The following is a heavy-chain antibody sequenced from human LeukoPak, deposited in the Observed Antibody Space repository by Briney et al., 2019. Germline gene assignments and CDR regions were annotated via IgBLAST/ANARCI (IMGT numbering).Heavy chain of an antibody. V-gene: IGHV4-4*09. D-gene: IGHD3-16*01. J-gene: IGHJ5*02. CDR3: ARGGWFDP. CDR2: IYTSGST. CDR1: GGSISSYY. Sequence: PSETLSLTCTVSGGSISSYYRSWIRQPPGKGLEWIGYIYTSGSTNYNPSLKSRVTISVDTSKNQFSLKLSSVTAADTAVYYCARGGWFDPWGQGTLVTVSS.